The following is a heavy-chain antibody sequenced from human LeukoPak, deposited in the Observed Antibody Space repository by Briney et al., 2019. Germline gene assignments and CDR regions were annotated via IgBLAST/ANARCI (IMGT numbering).Heavy chain of an antibody. J-gene: IGHJ6*03. V-gene: IGHV3-30-3*01. CDR2: ISYDGSNK. CDR1: GFTFSSYA. Sequence: PGGSLRLSCAASGFTFSSYAMHWVRQAPGKGLEWVAVISYDGSNKYYADSVKGRFTISRDNSKNTLYLQMSSLRAEDTAVYYCARDACSGGSCYPYYYYYYYMDVWGKGTTVTVSS. D-gene: IGHD2-15*01. CDR3: ARDACSGGSCYPYYYYYYYMDV.